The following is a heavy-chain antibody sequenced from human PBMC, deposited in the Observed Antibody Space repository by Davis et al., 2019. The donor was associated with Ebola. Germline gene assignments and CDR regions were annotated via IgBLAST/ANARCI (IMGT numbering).Heavy chain of an antibody. J-gene: IGHJ3*02. CDR1: GYTFTGYY. CDR2: INPNSGGT. Sequence: ASVKVSCKASGYTFTGYYMHWVRQAPGQGLEWMGWINPNSGGTNYAQKFQGRVTMTRDTSISTAYMELSSLRSEDTAVYYCATDRYSSGWYNAFDIWGQGTMVTVSS. CDR3: ATDRYSSGWYNAFDI. D-gene: IGHD6-19*01. V-gene: IGHV1-2*02.